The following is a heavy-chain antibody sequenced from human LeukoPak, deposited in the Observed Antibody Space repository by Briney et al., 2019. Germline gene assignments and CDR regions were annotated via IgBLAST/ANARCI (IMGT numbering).Heavy chain of an antibody. CDR3: ARGKPYYDSSGYDY. V-gene: IGHV1-69*13. Sequence: SVKVSCKASGGTFSSYATSWVRQAPGQGLEWMGGIIPIFGTANYAQKFQGRVTITADESTSTAYMELSSLRSEDTAVYYCARGKPYYDSSGYDYWGQGTLVTVSS. D-gene: IGHD3-22*01. J-gene: IGHJ4*02. CDR2: IIPIFGTA. CDR1: GGTFSSYA.